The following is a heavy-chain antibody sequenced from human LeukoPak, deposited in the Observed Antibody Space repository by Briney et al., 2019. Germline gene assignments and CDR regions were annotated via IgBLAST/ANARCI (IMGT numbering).Heavy chain of an antibody. CDR1: GFTFSSYA. J-gene: IGHJ4*02. D-gene: IGHD3-22*01. CDR3: ATVGPSRHGYFY. Sequence: GGSLRLSCAASGFTFSSYAMTWVRQAPGKGLEWGGRIRSNSDGGTTDYAAPVKGRFTISRDDSEQTLYLQMNSLNTEDTAVYFCATVGPSRHGYFYWGQGTLVTVSS. CDR2: IRSNSDGGTT. V-gene: IGHV3-15*01.